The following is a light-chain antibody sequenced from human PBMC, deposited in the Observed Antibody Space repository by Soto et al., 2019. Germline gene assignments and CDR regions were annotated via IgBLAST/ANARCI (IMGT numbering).Light chain of an antibody. CDR2: DNS. CDR1: SSNIGAGYD. Sequence: QSVLTQPPSVSGAPGQRVTISCTGSSSNIGAGYDVHWYQQVPGTAPKLLIYDNSNRPSGVPDRISGAKTGTSASLAITGLQAEDEADYYCQSYDNRLSGSWVIGGGTKLTVL. J-gene: IGLJ3*02. CDR3: QSYDNRLSGSWV. V-gene: IGLV1-40*01.